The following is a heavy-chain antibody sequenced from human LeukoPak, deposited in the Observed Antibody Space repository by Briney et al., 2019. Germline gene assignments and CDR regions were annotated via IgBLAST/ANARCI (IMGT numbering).Heavy chain of an antibody. CDR2: IRSKAYGGTT. V-gene: IGHV3-49*04. D-gene: IGHD5-18*01. Sequence: GGSLRLSCTASGFTFGDYAMSWVRQAPGKGLEWVGFIRSKAYGGTTEYAASVKGRFTISRDDSKSIAYLQMNSLKTEDTAVYYCTRARSTWIQLWLRGHFDYWGQGTLVTVSS. J-gene: IGHJ4*02. CDR1: GFTFGDYA. CDR3: TRARSTWIQLWLRGHFDY.